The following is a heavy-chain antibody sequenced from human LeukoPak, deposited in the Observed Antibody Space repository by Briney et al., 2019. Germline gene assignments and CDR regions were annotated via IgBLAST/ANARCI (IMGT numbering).Heavy chain of an antibody. CDR1: GFTFSGSA. CDR2: ISSKAHSYAT. J-gene: IGHJ3*02. V-gene: IGHV3-73*01. D-gene: IGHD6-19*01. CDR3: ARGASVVAGNDNAFDI. Sequence: QTGGSLRLSCAVSGFTFSGSAMHWVRQASGKGLEWVGRISSKAHSYATAYAASVKGRFTISRDDSKNTAYLQMSSLKGDDTAVYYCARGASVVAGNDNAFDIWGSGTMVTVSS.